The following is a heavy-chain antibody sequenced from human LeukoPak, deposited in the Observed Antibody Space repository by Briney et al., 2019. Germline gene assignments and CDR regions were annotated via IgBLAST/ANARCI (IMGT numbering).Heavy chain of an antibody. V-gene: IGHV3-48*03. CDR2: ITSSGSII. J-gene: IGHJ4*02. CDR3: ARSGLPGIAVAPDFDY. D-gene: IGHD6-19*01. CDR1: GFTFSSYE. Sequence: GGSLRLSCAASGFTFSSYEMNWVRQAPGKGLEWVSYITSSGSIIYYADSVKGRFTISRDNAKNSLFLQMNSLRAEDTAVYYCARSGLPGIAVAPDFDYWGQGTLVTVSS.